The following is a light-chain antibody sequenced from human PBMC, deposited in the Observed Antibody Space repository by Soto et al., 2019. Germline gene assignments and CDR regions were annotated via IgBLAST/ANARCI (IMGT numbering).Light chain of an antibody. Sequence: QSALTQPASVSGSPGQSITISCTGTSSDVGGYNYVSWYQQHPGRAPKLMIYDVSNRPSGISNRFSGSKSGNTASLTISGLQAEDEADYHCSSYTGSSTYVFGTGTKVTVL. CDR2: DVS. V-gene: IGLV2-14*01. J-gene: IGLJ1*01. CDR3: SSYTGSSTYV. CDR1: SSDVGGYNY.